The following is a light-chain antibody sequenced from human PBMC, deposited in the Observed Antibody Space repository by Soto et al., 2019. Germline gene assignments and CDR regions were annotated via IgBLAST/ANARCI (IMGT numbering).Light chain of an antibody. J-gene: IGLJ1*01. CDR2: EVS. CDR1: SSDVGGYHY. V-gene: IGLV2-8*01. CDR3: SSYAGDNIYV. Sequence: QSALTQPPSASGSPGQSVTISCTGTSSDVGGYHYVSWYQQYPGRAPKLMIYEVSKRPSGVPGRFSGSKSDNTASLTVSGLQAEDEADYYCSSYAGDNIYVFGTGTKAPS.